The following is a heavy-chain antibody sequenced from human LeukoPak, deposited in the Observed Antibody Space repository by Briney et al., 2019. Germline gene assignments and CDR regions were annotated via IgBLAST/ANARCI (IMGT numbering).Heavy chain of an antibody. Sequence: GGSLRLSCAASGFTFSSYWMSWVRQAPGKGREWVANIKQDGSEKYYVDSVKGRFTISRDNAKNSLYLQMNSLRAEDTAVYYCAKLASLDAFDIWGQGTMVTVSS. CDR2: IKQDGSEK. V-gene: IGHV3-7*01. CDR1: GFTFSSYW. D-gene: IGHD1-1*01. J-gene: IGHJ3*02. CDR3: AKLASLDAFDI.